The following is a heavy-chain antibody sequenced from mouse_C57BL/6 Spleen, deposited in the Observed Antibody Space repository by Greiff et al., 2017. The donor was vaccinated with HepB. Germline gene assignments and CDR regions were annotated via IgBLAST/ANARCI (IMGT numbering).Heavy chain of an antibody. CDR3: ARREYGSSWGYYAMDY. CDR1: GYAFTNYL. CDR2: INPGSGGT. V-gene: IGHV1-54*01. D-gene: IGHD1-1*01. J-gene: IGHJ4*01. Sequence: VQLQESGAELVRPGTSVKVSCKASGYAFTNYLIEWVKQRPGQGLEWIGVINPGSGGTNYNEKFKGKATLTADKSSSTAYMQLSSLTSEGSAVSFCARREYGSSWGYYAMDYWGQGTSVTVSS.